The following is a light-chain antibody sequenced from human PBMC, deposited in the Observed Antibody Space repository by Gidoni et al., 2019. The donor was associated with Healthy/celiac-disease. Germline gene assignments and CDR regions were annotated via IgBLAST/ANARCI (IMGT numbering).Light chain of an antibody. CDR2: EVS. CDR3: SSYTSSSTLE. CDR1: ISDVGGYNY. V-gene: IGLV2-14*01. J-gene: IGLJ2*01. Sequence: QSALTQPASVSGSPGQSITISCTGTISDVGGYNYVSCYQQHPGKAPKLMIYEVSNRPSGVSNRFSGSKSGNTASLTISGLQAEDEADYYCSSYTSSSTLEFGGGTKLTVL.